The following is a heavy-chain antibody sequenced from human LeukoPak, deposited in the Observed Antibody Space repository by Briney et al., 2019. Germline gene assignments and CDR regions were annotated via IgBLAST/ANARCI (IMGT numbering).Heavy chain of an antibody. J-gene: IGHJ5*02. Sequence: SDTQSLTCTVSGRSISISTYYWGWIRQLPGKGLEWIGNIYYSGSTYYNPSLKSRVTISVDTSKNQFSLRLSSVTAADTAVYYCARLGTGYDSSGYSIGWFDPWGQGTLVTVSS. CDR2: IYYSGST. V-gene: IGHV4-39*01. CDR3: ARLGTGYDSSGYSIGWFDP. D-gene: IGHD3-22*01. CDR1: GRSISISTYY.